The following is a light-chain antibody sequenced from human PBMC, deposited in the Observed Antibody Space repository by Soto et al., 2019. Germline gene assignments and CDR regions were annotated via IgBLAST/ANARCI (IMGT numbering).Light chain of an antibody. CDR1: QAISSN. CDR3: QQYNNWPWT. CDR2: GAS. Sequence: EIVMTQSPATLSVSRGERATLSCRANQAISSNLAWYQQKPGQAPRLLIYGASRRATGFPARFSGSGSGTDFTLTISSPQSEDFAVYYCQQYNNWPWTFGQGTKVDIK. J-gene: IGKJ1*01. V-gene: IGKV3-15*01.